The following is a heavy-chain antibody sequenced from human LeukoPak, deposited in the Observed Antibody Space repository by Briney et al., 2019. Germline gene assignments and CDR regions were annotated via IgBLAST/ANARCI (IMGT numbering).Heavy chain of an antibody. CDR1: GGSISSYY. Sequence: SETLSLTCTVSGGSISSYYWSWLRQPAGKGLEWIGRIYTSGSTNYNPSLKSRVTMSVDTSKNQFSLKLSSVTAADTAVYYCARELDSRTFWSGPKGWFDPWGQGTLVTVSS. J-gene: IGHJ5*02. D-gene: IGHD3-3*01. CDR3: ARELDSRTFWSGPKGWFDP. V-gene: IGHV4-4*07. CDR2: IYTSGST.